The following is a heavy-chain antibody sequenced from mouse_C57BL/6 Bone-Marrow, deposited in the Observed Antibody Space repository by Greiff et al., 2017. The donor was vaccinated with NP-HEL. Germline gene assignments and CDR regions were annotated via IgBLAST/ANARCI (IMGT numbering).Heavy chain of an antibody. CDR3: ARGRDYYYGSSFYYFDY. CDR1: GYTFTSYG. V-gene: IGHV1-81*01. CDR2: IYPRSGNT. Sequence: VQLQESGAELARPGASVKLSCKASGYTFTSYGISWVKQRTGQGLEWIGEIYPRSGNTYYNEKFKGKATLTADKSSSTAYMELRSLTSEDSAVYFCARGRDYYYGSSFYYFDYWGQGTTLTVSS. D-gene: IGHD1-1*01. J-gene: IGHJ2*01.